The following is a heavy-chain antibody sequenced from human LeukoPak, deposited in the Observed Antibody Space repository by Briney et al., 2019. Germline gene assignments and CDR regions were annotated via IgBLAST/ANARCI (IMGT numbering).Heavy chain of an antibody. V-gene: IGHV1-2*02. CDR2: INPNSGGT. CDR1: GYTFTGYY. CDR3: ARGPYSSGWFFDY. Sequence: GASVKVSCKASGYTFTGYYMHWVRQAPGQGLEWMGWINPNSGGTNYAQKFQGRVTMTRDTSISTAYMELSRLRSDDTAVYYCARGPYSSGWFFDYWGQGTLVTVSS. D-gene: IGHD6-19*01. J-gene: IGHJ4*02.